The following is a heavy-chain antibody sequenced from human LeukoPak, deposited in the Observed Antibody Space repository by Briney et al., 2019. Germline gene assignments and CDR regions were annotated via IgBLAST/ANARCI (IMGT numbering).Heavy chain of an antibody. J-gene: IGHJ4*02. CDR3: AKDRRDRITIFY. CDR1: GFTFSSYG. V-gene: IGHV3-30*18. CDR2: ISYDGSNK. D-gene: IGHD3-9*01. Sequence: PGGSLRLSCAASGFTFSSYGMHWVRQAPGKGLEWVAVISYDGSNKYYADSVKGRFTISRDNSKNTLYLQKNSLRAEDTAVYYCAKDRRDRITIFYWGQGTLVTVSS.